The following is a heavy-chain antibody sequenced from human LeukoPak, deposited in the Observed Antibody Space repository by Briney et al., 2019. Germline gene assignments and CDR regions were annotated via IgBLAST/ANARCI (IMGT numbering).Heavy chain of an antibody. CDR3: ARKRVFVVVPAARGSFDY. V-gene: IGHV4-34*01. CDR1: DTFISSYY. Sequence: PSETLSLTCTGTDTFISSYYWSWIPHPPPPLLHWTGEINNSGSTNYNPSLKSRVTISVDTSKNQFSLKLSSVTAADTAVYYCARKRVFVVVPAARGSFDYWGQGTLVTVSS. J-gene: IGHJ4*02. D-gene: IGHD2-2*01. CDR2: INNSGST.